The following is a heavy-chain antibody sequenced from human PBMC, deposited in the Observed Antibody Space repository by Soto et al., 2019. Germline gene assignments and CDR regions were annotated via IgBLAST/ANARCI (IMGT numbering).Heavy chain of an antibody. Sequence: PSETLSPTSLSLVGSFAVEYRTGVRSPRAKGMEWSGESNRGGGTNYNPSVKSRVTISVDTSKNQFSLKLSSVTAADTAVYYCAGQPTAGSYYDLGSYYYYYAMDVWGQGTTVS. CDR3: AGQPTAGSYYDLGSYYYYYAMDV. CDR2: SNRGGGT. J-gene: IGHJ6*02. CDR1: VGSFAVEY. V-gene: IGHV4-34*01. D-gene: IGHD3-10*01.